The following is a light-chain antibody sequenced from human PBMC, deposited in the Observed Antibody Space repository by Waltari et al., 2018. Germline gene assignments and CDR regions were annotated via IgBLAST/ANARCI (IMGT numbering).Light chain of an antibody. V-gene: IGKV1-39*01. CDR3: QQRSHLIT. CDR1: QTISRY. J-gene: IGKJ5*01. Sequence: DIQMTQSPSSLSASVGDRVTITCRASQTISRYLNWYQHKAGIAPKLLIYAVSSLQSGVPSRFSGSGSGTDFTLTISSLEPEDFAVYFCQQRSHLITFGQGTRLEIK. CDR2: AVS.